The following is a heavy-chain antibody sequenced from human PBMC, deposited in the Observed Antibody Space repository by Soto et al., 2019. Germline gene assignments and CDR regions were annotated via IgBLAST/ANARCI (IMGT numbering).Heavy chain of an antibody. Sequence: QVQLQESGPGLVKPSETMSLTCTVSGVSISNSYCSWVRQPPGKKLEWIGHIRNSGTTDDNPSLRGRVTLSLDTSKNQVSLRLSSGTATYKAVYFCARGGGSYTTGWYNDYWGQGTLVTVSS. V-gene: IGHV4-4*09. J-gene: IGHJ4*02. CDR1: GVSISNSY. D-gene: IGHD6-19*01. CDR3: ARGGGSYTTGWYNDY. CDR2: IRNSGTT.